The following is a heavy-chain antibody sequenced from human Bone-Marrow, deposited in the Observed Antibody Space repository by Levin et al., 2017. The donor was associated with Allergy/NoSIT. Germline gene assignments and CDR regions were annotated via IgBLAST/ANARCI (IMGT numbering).Heavy chain of an antibody. Sequence: GESLKISCAASGFTFNDYYMSWIRQAPGKGLEWVSYISGTGNTVYYADSVKGRFTISRDNAKTSIYLQMDSLRVEDTAVYYCARDTTVFFRGAAGTDSWGQGTLVTVST. CDR2: ISGTGNTV. CDR3: ARDTTVFFRGAAGTDS. CDR1: GFTFNDYY. J-gene: IGHJ4*02. V-gene: IGHV3-11*01. D-gene: IGHD3/OR15-3a*01.